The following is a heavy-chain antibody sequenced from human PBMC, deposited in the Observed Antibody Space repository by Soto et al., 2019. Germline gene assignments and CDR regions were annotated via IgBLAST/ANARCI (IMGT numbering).Heavy chain of an antibody. CDR1: GYTFTSYA. Sequence: ASVKVSCKASGYTFTSYAIHWVRQAPGQRLEWMGWINAGNGNTKYSQKFQGRVTITRDTSASTAYMELSSLRSEDTAVYYCARDPFAAADSPPPYYFDYWGKGPLVTVFS. D-gene: IGHD6-13*01. J-gene: IGHJ4*02. CDR3: ARDPFAAADSPPPYYFDY. V-gene: IGHV1-3*01. CDR2: INAGNGNT.